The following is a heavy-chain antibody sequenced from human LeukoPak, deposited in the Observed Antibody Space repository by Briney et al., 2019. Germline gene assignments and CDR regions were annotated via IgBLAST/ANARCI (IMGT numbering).Heavy chain of an antibody. J-gene: IGHJ4*02. CDR2: IYYSGNA. CDR3: ARTIAVAGDFDS. CDR1: GGSISRGFYY. D-gene: IGHD6-19*01. V-gene: IGHV4-39*01. Sequence: SETLSLTCTVSGGSISRGFYYWGWIRQPPGKGLEWIGTIYYSGNAYYNSSLRSRVTMFVDTSKNQFSLNLTSVTAADTAMYCCARTIAVAGDFDSWGQGTLVTVSS.